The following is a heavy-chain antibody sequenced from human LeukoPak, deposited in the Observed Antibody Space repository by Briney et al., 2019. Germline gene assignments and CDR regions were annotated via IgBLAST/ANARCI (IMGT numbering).Heavy chain of an antibody. CDR3: ARVMTTVTTGGAFDI. Sequence: GESLKISCKASGYDFTDNWIAWVRQTPGKGLEWMGIIYPGDSDTRYSPSFQGQVTISADKSISTAYLQWSSLKASDTAMYYCARVMTTVTTGGAFDIWGQGTMVTVSS. D-gene: IGHD4-17*01. V-gene: IGHV5-51*01. CDR1: GYDFTDNW. CDR2: IYPGDSDT. J-gene: IGHJ3*02.